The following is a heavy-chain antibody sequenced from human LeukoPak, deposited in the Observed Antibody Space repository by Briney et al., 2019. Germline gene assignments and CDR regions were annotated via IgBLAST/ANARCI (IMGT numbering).Heavy chain of an antibody. CDR3: SSGYDLSYFDY. Sequence: SETLSLTCTVSGGSISSSSYYWGWIRQPPGKGLEWFGSIYYSGSTYYNPSLKSRVTISVDTSKNQFSLKLSSVTAADTAVYYCSSGYDLSYFDYWGQGTLVTVSS. V-gene: IGHV4-39*07. D-gene: IGHD3-3*01. CDR2: IYYSGST. CDR1: GGSISSSSYY. J-gene: IGHJ4*02.